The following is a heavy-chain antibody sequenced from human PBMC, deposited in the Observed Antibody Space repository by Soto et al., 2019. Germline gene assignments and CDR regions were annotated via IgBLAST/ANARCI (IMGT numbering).Heavy chain of an antibody. CDR3: AKATSPITMVRGVIATKLTPGGSYFDY. CDR1: GFTFDDYA. Sequence: EVQLVESGGGLVQPGRSLRLSCAASGFTFDDYAMHWVRQAPGKGLEWVSGISWNSGSIGYADSVKGRFTISRDNAKNSLYLQMNSLRAEDTALYYCAKATSPITMVRGVIATKLTPGGSYFDYWGQGTLVTVSS. CDR2: ISWNSGSI. D-gene: IGHD3-10*01. J-gene: IGHJ4*02. V-gene: IGHV3-9*01.